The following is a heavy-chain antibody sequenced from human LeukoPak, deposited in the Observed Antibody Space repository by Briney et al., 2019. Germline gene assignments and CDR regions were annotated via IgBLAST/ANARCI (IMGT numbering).Heavy chain of an antibody. V-gene: IGHV4-30-2*01. J-gene: IGHJ4*02. CDR1: GGSISSGGYS. Sequence: SQTLSLTCAVSGGSISSGGYSWSWIRQPPGKGLEWIGYIYHSGSTYYNPSLKSRVTISVDTSKNQFSLKLSSVTAADTAVYYCARGHYSNYDRWGQGTLVTVSS. D-gene: IGHD4-4*01. CDR3: ARGHYSNYDR. CDR2: IYHSGST.